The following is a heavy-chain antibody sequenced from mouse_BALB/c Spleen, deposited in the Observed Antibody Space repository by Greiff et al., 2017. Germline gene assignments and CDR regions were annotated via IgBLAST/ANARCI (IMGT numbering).Heavy chain of an antibody. D-gene: IGHD2-4*01. CDR2: INPGSGGT. CDR1: GYAFTNYL. Sequence: QVQLQQSGAELVRPGTSVKLSCTASGYAFTNYLIEWVKQRPGQGLEWIGVINPGSGGTNYTAKFKGKATLTADTSSSTAYMQLSSLTSDDSAVYFCARGDDYDYAYWGQGTLVTVSA. J-gene: IGHJ3*01. V-gene: IGHV1-54*01. CDR3: ARGDDYDYAY.